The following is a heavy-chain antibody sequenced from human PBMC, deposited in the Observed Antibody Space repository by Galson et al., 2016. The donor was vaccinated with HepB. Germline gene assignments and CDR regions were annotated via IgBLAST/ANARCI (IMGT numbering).Heavy chain of an antibody. CDR3: ANLKFDYAEQDY. CDR2: ISRSGTST. Sequence: SLRLSCAASGISFDNYVMTWVRQAPGRGLEWVSTISRSGTSTYYADSVKGRFTISRDNSQNTLSLQMNSLRAEDTAIYYCANLKFDYAEQDYWGQGNLVTVSS. D-gene: IGHD3-16*01. CDR1: GISFDNYV. J-gene: IGHJ4*02. V-gene: IGHV3-23*01.